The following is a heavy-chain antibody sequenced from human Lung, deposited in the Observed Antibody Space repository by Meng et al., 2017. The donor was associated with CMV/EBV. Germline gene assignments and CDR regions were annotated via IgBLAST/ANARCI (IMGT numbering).Heavy chain of an antibody. J-gene: IGHJ6*03. CDR2: IKSDGRIT. CDR1: FFPFPLYS. V-gene: IGHV3-74*03. Sequence: GDSLPLSCAVSFFPFPLYSMNWVRQAPGKGLEWVSRIKSDGRITTYADSVKGRFIISRDNAKNTLYLQMNSLRAEDTAVYYCARERVRNFVVAPGDYRTAAPGGMDVWGKGX. CDR3: ARERVRNFVVAPGDYRTAAPGGMDV. D-gene: IGHD2-2*01.